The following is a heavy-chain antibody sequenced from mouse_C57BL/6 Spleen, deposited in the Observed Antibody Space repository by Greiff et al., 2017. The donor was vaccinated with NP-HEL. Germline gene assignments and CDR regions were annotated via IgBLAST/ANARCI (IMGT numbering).Heavy chain of an antibody. CDR2: INPGSGGT. CDR3: ARGAGFLFAY. Sequence: VKLMESGAELVRPGTSVKVSCKASGYAFTNYLIEWVKQRPGQGLEWIGVINPGSGGTNYNEKFKGKATLTADKSSSTAYMQLSSLTSEDSAVYFCARGAGFLFAYWGQGTLVTVSA. J-gene: IGHJ3*01. CDR1: GYAFTNYL. V-gene: IGHV1-54*01.